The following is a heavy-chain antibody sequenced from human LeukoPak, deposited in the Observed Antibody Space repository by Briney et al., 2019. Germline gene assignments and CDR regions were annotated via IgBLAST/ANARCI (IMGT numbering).Heavy chain of an antibody. V-gene: IGHV1-69-2*01. CDR1: GYTFTDYY. CDR3: AKEFGY. J-gene: IGHJ4*02. CDR2: VDPEDGET. Sequence: GASVKVSCRASGYTFTDYYMHWGQQAPGKGLEWMGRVDPEDGETIYAEKFQGRVTITADTSTDTAYMELSSLRSEDTAVYYCAKEFGYWGQGTLVTVSS.